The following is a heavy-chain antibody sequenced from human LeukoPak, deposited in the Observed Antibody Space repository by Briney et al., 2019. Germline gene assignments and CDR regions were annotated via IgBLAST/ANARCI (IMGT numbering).Heavy chain of an antibody. Sequence: GGSLRLSCAASRFTFSSYTMHWVRQAPGKGLEWVAVIWYDGSNKYYADSVKGRFTISRDNSKNTLYLQMNSLRAEDTAVYYCAREGCSGGSCYHFDYWGQGTLVTVSS. CDR2: IWYDGSNK. D-gene: IGHD2-15*01. CDR3: AREGCSGGSCYHFDY. V-gene: IGHV3-33*08. CDR1: RFTFSSYT. J-gene: IGHJ4*02.